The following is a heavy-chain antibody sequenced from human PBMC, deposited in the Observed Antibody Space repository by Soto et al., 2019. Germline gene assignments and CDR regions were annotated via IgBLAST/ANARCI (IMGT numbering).Heavy chain of an antibody. V-gene: IGHV3-15*06. Sequence: GGSLRLSCAASRFTFSSYSMNLVRQAPGKSLEWVCRIKSKIDGERIHYADPVNGRFTISRDDSKNTLYLQMNDLKSEDTAMYYCSTLPMAGTRPPHFDFWGQGTLVTVSS. J-gene: IGHJ5*01. CDR2: IKSKIDGERI. D-gene: IGHD1-1*01. CDR3: STLPMAGTRPPHFDF. CDR1: RFTFSSYS.